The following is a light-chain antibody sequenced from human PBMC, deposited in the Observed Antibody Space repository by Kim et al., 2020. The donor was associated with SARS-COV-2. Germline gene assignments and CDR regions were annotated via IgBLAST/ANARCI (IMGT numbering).Light chain of an antibody. J-gene: IGLJ2*01. V-gene: IGLV2-8*01. CDR2: DVT. CDR3: SSYAGRNDLV. Sequence: GRSVSISCTGTSSDVGRYSVICWYQHHAGKAPKLIIYDVTRRPTGVPDRFSGSKSGNTASLTVSGLQAEDEADYYCSSYAGRNDLVFGGGTQLTVL. CDR1: SSDVGRYSV.